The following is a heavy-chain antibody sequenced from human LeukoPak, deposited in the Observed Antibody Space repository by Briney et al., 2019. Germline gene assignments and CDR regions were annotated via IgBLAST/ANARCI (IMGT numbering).Heavy chain of an antibody. J-gene: IGHJ4*02. D-gene: IGHD1-14*01. V-gene: IGHV3-11*01. CDR3: ARGAGATGYYFDY. Sequence: GGSLRLSCAASGFTFSDYYMNWIRQAPGKGLEWISYISTSGSTIYYADSVKGRFTISRDNAKNSLYLQMNSPRAEDTAVYYCARGAGATGYYFDYWGQGTLVTVSS. CDR1: GFTFSDYY. CDR2: ISTSGSTI.